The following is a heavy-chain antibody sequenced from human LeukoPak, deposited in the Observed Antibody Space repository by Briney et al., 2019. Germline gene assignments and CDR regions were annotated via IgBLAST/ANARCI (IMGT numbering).Heavy chain of an antibody. V-gene: IGHV3-23*01. Sequence: GGSLRLSCAASGFTFSSYAMSWVRQAPGKGLEWVSAISGSGGSTYYADSVKGRFTISRDNSKNTLYLQMNSLRAEDTAVYYCAKDVRFLEWLDPFGYWGQGTLVTVSS. CDR1: GFTFSSYA. CDR3: AKDVRFLEWLDPFGY. CDR2: ISGSGGST. D-gene: IGHD3-3*01. J-gene: IGHJ4*02.